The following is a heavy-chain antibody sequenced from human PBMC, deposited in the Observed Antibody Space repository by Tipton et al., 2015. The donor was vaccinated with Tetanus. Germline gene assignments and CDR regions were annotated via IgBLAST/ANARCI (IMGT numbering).Heavy chain of an antibody. CDR1: GYTFTSYY. Sequence: QVQLVQSGAEVKKPGASVKVSCQASGYTFTSYYMHWVRQAPGLGLAWMGIINPSGGSTSYAQKFQGRVTMTRDTSTSTVYMELSSLRSEDTAVYYCARVAGIAAAAPLLSWFDPWGQGTLVTVSS. CDR2: INPSGGST. V-gene: IGHV1-46*01. J-gene: IGHJ5*02. D-gene: IGHD6-13*01. CDR3: ARVAGIAAAAPLLSWFDP.